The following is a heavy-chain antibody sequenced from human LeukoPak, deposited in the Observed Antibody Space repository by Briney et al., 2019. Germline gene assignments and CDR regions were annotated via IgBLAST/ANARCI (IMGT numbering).Heavy chain of an antibody. Sequence: PGGSLRLSCAASGFTFSSYAMSWVRQAPGKGLEWVSAISGSGGSTYYADSVKGRFTISRDNSKNTLYLQMNSLRAEDTAVYYCAKTPATSITMIVVVSYYFDYWGQGTLVTVSS. CDR2: ISGSGGST. D-gene: IGHD3-22*01. CDR3: AKTPATSITMIVVVSYYFDY. J-gene: IGHJ4*02. CDR1: GFTFSSYA. V-gene: IGHV3-23*01.